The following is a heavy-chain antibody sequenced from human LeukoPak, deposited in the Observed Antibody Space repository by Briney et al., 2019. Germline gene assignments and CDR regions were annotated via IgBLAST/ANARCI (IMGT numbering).Heavy chain of an antibody. J-gene: IGHJ4*02. V-gene: IGHV3-9*01. CDR3: AKDPHYHGSGSYYYLFDY. CDR2: ISWNSGRI. D-gene: IGHD3-10*01. Sequence: GGSLRLSCAASGFTFDESAMHWVRQAPGKGLEWVSGISWNSGRIDYADSVEGRFTISRDNAKNSLYLQMNSLRAEDTALYYCAKDPHYHGSGSYYYLFDYWGQGTLVTVSS. CDR1: GFTFDESA.